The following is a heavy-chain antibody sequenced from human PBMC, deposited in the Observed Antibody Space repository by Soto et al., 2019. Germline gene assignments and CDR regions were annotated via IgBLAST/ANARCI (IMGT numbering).Heavy chain of an antibody. CDR3: ARHVEGYNWGFHAFDI. J-gene: IGHJ3*02. V-gene: IGHV5-51*01. CDR1: GYSFTSYW. CDR2: IYPGDSDT. Sequence: GESLKISCKGSGYSFTSYWIGWVRQMPGKGLEWMGIIYPGDSDTRYSPSFQGQVTISADKSISTAYLQWSSLKASDTAMYYCARHVEGYNWGFHAFDIWGQGTMVTVSS. D-gene: IGHD5-12*01.